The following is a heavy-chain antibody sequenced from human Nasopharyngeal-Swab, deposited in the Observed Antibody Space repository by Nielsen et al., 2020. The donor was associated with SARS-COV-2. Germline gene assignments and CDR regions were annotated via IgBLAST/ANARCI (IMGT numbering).Heavy chain of an antibody. CDR3: ARDLGRSLVTYYFDY. D-gene: IGHD2-21*02. Sequence: ASVKVSCKASGYTFTGYYMHWVRQAPGQGLEWMGWINPNSGGTNYAQKFQGWVTMTRDTSISTAYMELGRLRSDDTAVYYCARDLGRSLVTYYFDYWGQGTQVTVSS. V-gene: IGHV1-2*04. CDR1: GYTFTGYY. J-gene: IGHJ4*02. CDR2: INPNSGGT.